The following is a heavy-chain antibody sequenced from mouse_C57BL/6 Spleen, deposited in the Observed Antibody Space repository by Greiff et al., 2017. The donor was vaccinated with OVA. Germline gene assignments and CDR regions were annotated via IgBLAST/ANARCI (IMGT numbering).Heavy chain of an antibody. CDR3: ANSPFAY. Sequence: EVQLQQSGPELVKPGASVKISCKASGYTFTDYYMNWVKQSHGKSLEWIGDINPNNGGTSYNQKFKGKATLTVDKSSSTAYMELRSLTSEDSAVYYCANSPFAYWGQGTLVTVSA. CDR2: INPNNGGT. J-gene: IGHJ3*01. V-gene: IGHV1-26*01. CDR1: GYTFTDYY. D-gene: IGHD2-12*01.